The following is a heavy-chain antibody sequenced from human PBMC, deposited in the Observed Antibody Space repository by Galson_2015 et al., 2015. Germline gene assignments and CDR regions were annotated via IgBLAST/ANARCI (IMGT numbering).Heavy chain of an antibody. Sequence: SETLSLTCAVSGGSISSSNWWSWVRQPPGKGLEWIGEIYHSGSTNYNPSLKSRVTISVDTSKNQFSLKLSSVTAADTAVYYCARHATIASRPLFDSWGQGTLVTVST. CDR2: IYHSGST. CDR1: GGSISSSNW. CDR3: ARHATIASRPLFDS. D-gene: IGHD6-6*01. V-gene: IGHV4-4*02. J-gene: IGHJ4*02.